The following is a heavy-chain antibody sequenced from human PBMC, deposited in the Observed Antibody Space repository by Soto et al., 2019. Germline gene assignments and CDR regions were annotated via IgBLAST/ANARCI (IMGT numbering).Heavy chain of an antibody. Sequence: QVQLVESGGGVVQPGRSLRLSCAASGFTFSNYIMHWVRQAPGKGLKWVADILHDGNNKYYADSVKGRFTISRDNSKNTLYLQMNSLRAEDTAVYYCARDDEDGSYCDLGYWGQGTLVTVSS. CDR1: GFTFSNYI. D-gene: IGHD3-10*01. CDR2: ILHDGNNK. J-gene: IGHJ4*02. V-gene: IGHV3-30-3*01. CDR3: ARDDEDGSYCDLGY.